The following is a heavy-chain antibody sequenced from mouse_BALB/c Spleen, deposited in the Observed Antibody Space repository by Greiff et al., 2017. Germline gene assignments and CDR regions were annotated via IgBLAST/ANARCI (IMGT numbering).Heavy chain of an antibody. CDR1: GYSITSGYY. CDR2: ISYDGSN. V-gene: IGHV3-6*02. J-gene: IGHJ2*01. CDR3: ARGGLAGHYFDY. Sequence: DVQLQESGPGLVKPSQSLSLTCSVTGYSITSGYYWNWIRQFPGNKLEWMGYISYDGSNNYNPSLKNRISITRDTSKNQFFLKLNSVTTEDTATYYCARGGLAGHYFDYWGQGTTLTVSS. D-gene: IGHD4-1*01.